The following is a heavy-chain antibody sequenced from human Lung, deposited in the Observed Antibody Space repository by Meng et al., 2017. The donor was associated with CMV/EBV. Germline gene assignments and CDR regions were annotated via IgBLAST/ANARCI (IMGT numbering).Heavy chain of an antibody. D-gene: IGHD2-2*01. Sequence: SXAASGFTFGDYAMHWVRQVPGKGLEWVSGITYKSGSTGYADSVKGRFTISRDNARNSLYLQMNNLRAEDTALYYCAKDFYSTSLYYLDYWGQGTLVTVSS. J-gene: IGHJ4*02. CDR3: AKDFYSTSLYYLDY. V-gene: IGHV3-9*01. CDR1: GFTFGDYA. CDR2: ITYKSGST.